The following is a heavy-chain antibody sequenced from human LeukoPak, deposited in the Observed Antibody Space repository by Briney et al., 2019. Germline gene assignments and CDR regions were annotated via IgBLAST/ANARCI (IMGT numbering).Heavy chain of an antibody. CDR3: ARKYARRGQDLIDY. V-gene: IGHV1-8*01. CDR1: GYTFTSYD. D-gene: IGHD3-16*01. J-gene: IGHJ4*02. Sequence: ASVKVSCKASGYTFTSYDINWVRQATGQGLEWMGWMNPNSGNTGYAQKFQGRVTMTRNTSISTAYMELSSLRSEDTAVYYCARKYARRGQDLIDYWGQGTLVTVSS. CDR2: MNPNSGNT.